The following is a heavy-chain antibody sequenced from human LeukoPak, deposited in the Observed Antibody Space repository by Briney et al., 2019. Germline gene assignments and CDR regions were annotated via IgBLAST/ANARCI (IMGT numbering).Heavy chain of an antibody. CDR2: INHSGST. J-gene: IGHJ3*01. D-gene: IGHD5-12*01. CDR3: ARQVATKGEWAFDV. CDR1: GGSFSGYY. V-gene: IGHV4-34*01. Sequence: PSETLSLTCAVYGGSFSGYYWSWIRQPPGKGLEWIGEINHSGSTNYNPSLKSRVTISVDTSKNQFSLKLSSVTAGDTAVYYCARQVATKGEWAFDVWGQGTMVILSS.